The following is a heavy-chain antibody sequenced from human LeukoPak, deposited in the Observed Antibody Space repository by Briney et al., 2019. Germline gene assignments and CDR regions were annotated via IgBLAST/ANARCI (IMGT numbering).Heavy chain of an antibody. CDR2: IYHSGST. V-gene: IGHV4-30-2*01. CDR3: ARGVRCSGGSCYYGMDV. J-gene: IGHJ6*02. CDR1: GGSISSGGYS. Sequence: SETLSLTCAVPGGSISSGGYSWSWIRQPPGKGLEWIGYIYHSGSTYYNPSLKSRVTISVDRSKNQFSLKLSSVTAADTAVYYCARGVRCSGGSCYYGMDVWGQGTTVTVSS. D-gene: IGHD2-15*01.